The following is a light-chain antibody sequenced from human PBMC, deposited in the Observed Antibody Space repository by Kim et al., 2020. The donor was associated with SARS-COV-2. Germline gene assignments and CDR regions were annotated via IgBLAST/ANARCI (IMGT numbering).Light chain of an antibody. CDR3: QQYKSLYT. Sequence: LSASVGDRVAITCRASENIEIWLAWYQVKPGKAPKALIYKASTLESEVPSRFSGRGSGTEFTLTISSLQPEDFATYYCQQYKSLYTFGQGTRLEI. J-gene: IGKJ2*01. CDR1: ENIEIW. CDR2: KAS. V-gene: IGKV1-5*03.